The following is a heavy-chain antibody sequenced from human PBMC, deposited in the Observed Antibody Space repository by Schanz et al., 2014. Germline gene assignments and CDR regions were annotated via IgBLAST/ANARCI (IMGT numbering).Heavy chain of an antibody. J-gene: IGHJ4*02. V-gene: IGHV3-23*04. CDR1: GFTFSDHY. D-gene: IGHD1-7*01. Sequence: VQLVESGGGVVQPGRSLRLSCAASGFTFSDHYMEWVRQAPGKGLEWVSAISDSGDLTYYADSVKGRFTISRDNAKYTLYLQINSLRAEDTAVYYCAKNSFASSSDIDYWGQGTLVTVSS. CDR2: ISDSGDLT. CDR3: AKNSFASSSDIDY.